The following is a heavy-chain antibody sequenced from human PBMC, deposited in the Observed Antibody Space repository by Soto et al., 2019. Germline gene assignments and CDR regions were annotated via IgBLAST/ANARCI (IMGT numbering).Heavy chain of an antibody. V-gene: IGHV4-34*01. Sequence: SEILSLTCAVYGWSFSGYYWSWIRQPPGKGLEWIGEINHSGSTNYNPSLKSRVTISVDTSKNQFSLKLSSVTAADTAVYYCAREAWLSWFDPWGQGTLVTVSS. D-gene: IGHD3-10*01. CDR1: GWSFSGYY. CDR3: AREAWLSWFDP. J-gene: IGHJ5*02. CDR2: INHSGST.